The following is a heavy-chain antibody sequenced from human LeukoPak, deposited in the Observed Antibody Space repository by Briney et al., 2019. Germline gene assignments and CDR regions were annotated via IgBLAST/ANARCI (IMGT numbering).Heavy chain of an antibody. CDR2: ISGSGGSA. CDR3: AKDPVVVVVAADFDY. J-gene: IGHJ4*02. CDR1: GFTFSSYA. V-gene: IGHV3-23*01. D-gene: IGHD2-15*01. Sequence: GGSLRLSCAASGFTFSSYAMSWVRQAPGKGLEWVSAISGSGGSAYYADSVKGRFTISRDNSKNTLYLQMNSLRAEDTAVYYCAKDPVVVVVAADFDYWGQGTLVTVSS.